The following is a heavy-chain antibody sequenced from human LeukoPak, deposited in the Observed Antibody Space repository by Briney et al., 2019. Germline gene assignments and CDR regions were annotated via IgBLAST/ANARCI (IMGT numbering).Heavy chain of an antibody. CDR1: GFTFSSYA. D-gene: IGHD1-14*01. V-gene: IGHV3-30-3*01. J-gene: IGHJ4*02. CDR2: ISYDGSNK. Sequence: PGRSLRLSCAASGFTFSSYAMHWVRQAPGKGLEWVAVISYDGSNKYYADSVKGRFTISRDNSKNTLYLQMNSLRAEDTAVYYCARHVGDHVIDYWGQGTLVTVSS. CDR3: ARHVGDHVIDY.